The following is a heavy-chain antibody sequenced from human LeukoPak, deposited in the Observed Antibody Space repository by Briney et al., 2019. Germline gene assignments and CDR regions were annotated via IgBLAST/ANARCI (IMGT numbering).Heavy chain of an antibody. Sequence: PGGSLRLSCAASGFTFSSYAMNWVRQAPGKGLEWVSSISGSGDHTFYADSVKGRFTISRDNSKNTLYLQMNSLRAEDTAIYYCTKDPSPVVATVLDYWGQGTLVTVSS. CDR1: GFTFSSYA. J-gene: IGHJ4*02. CDR3: TKDPSPVVATVLDY. D-gene: IGHD5-12*01. CDR2: ISGSGDHT. V-gene: IGHV3-23*01.